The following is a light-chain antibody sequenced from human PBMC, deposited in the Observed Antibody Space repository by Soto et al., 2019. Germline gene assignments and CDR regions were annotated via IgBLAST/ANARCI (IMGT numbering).Light chain of an antibody. CDR1: QSISSY. V-gene: IGKV1-39*01. CDR2: AAS. J-gene: IGKJ5*01. Sequence: DIQMTQSPSSLSASVGDRVTITCRASQSISSYLNWYQQKPGKAPKLLIYAASSLQSGVPSRFSGSGSGTDFTLTISSLQPEDFATHYCQQSYTTPSTFGQGTRLEIK. CDR3: QQSYTTPST.